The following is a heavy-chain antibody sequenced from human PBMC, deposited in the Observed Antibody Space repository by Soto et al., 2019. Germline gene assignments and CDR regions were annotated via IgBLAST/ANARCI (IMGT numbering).Heavy chain of an antibody. J-gene: IGHJ4*02. Sequence: SETLSLTCTVSGGSIISGYWSWIRQPPGKGLEWIGYISYSGNTNYNPSLKSRVTMSVDTPKDQFSLRLSSVTTADTAVYYCAGLRGYAGSPIDYWGQGTLVTVSS. D-gene: IGHD2-15*01. V-gene: IGHV4-59*01. CDR3: AGLRGYAGSPIDY. CDR1: GGSIISGY. CDR2: ISYSGNT.